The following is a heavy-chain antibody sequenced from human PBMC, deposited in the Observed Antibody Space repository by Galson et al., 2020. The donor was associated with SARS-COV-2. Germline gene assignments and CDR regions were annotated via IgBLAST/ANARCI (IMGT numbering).Heavy chain of an antibody. CDR2: ISYDGSNK. J-gene: IGHJ6*02. V-gene: IGHV3-30*18. D-gene: IGHD4-17*01. Sequence: GGSLRLSCAASGFTFSSYGMHWVRQAPGKGLEWVAVISYDGSNKYYEDSVKGRFSISRDNSKNTVYLQMNSLRPEDTAVYYCAKEGASVTNDYYYGVNVWGQGTTVTVSS. CDR3: AKEGASVTNDYYYGVNV. CDR1: GFTFSSYG.